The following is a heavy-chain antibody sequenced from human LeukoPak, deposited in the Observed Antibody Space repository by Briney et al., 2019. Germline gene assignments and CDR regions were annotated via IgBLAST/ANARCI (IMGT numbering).Heavy chain of an antibody. CDR1: GFIFSTYG. Sequence: GGSLRLSCAASGFIFSTYGIHWVRQAPGKGLEWVANIKQDGSEKYYVDSVKGRFTISRDNAKNSLYLQMNSLRAEDTAVYYCARDLRGRYYYYGMDVWGQGTTVTVSS. V-gene: IGHV3-7*01. CDR2: IKQDGSEK. J-gene: IGHJ6*02. CDR3: ARDLRGRYYYYGMDV.